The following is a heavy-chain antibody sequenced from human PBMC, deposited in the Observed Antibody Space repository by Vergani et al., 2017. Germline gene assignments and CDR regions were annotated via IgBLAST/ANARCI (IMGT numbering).Heavy chain of an antibody. D-gene: IGHD4-17*01. Sequence: EVDLVESGGGLAQPGGSLRLSCEASGITFWKFGMHWVRQGPGKGLEWVSAISGSGGSTYYADSVKGRFTISRDNSKNTLYLQMNSLRAEDTAVYYCAKDVTTSYYYYGMDVWGQGTTVTVSS. CDR2: ISGSGGST. J-gene: IGHJ6*02. CDR3: AKDVTTSYYYYGMDV. V-gene: IGHV3-23*04. CDR1: GITFWKFG.